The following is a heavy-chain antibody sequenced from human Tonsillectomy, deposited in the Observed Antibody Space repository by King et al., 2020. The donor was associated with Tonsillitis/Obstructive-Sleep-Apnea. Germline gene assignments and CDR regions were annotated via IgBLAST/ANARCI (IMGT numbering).Heavy chain of an antibody. D-gene: IGHD3-10*01. CDR2: IYWDDDK. CDR3: ARGSYDSDAFDI. Sequence: TLKESGPTLVKPTQTLTLTCTFSGFSLSTGGVGVGWIRQPPGKALEWLALIYWDDDKSYSPSLKSRLTITKDTSKNQVVLTMTSMDPVDTATYYCARGSYDSDAFDIWGQGTLVTVSS. V-gene: IGHV2-5*02. J-gene: IGHJ3*02. CDR1: GFSLSTGGVG.